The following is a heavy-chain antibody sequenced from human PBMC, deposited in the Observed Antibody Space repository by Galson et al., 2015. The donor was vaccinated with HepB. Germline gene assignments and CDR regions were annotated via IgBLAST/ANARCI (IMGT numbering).Heavy chain of an antibody. Sequence: QSGAEVKKPGESLKISCQASGYSFSTHWIGWVRQVPGQGLEWLGIIYPGDSDTKYSPAFQGHVTIPVDRSVTSAYLQWTSPKVSDTATYFCARQADIVAPFDYWGQGTLVTVSS. CDR1: GYSFSTHW. J-gene: IGHJ4*02. D-gene: IGHD2-21*01. CDR2: IYPGDSDT. V-gene: IGHV5-51*01. CDR3: ARQADIVAPFDY.